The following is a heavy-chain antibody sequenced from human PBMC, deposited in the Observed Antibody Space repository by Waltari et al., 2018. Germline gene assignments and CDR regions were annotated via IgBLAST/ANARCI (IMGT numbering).Heavy chain of an antibody. V-gene: IGHV4-39*01. CDR2: IYYSGST. CDR1: GGSISSSSYY. J-gene: IGHJ4*02. Sequence: QLQLQESGPGLVKPSETLSLTCTVSGGSISSSSYYWGWIRQPPGKGLEWIGSIYYSGSTYYNPSLNGRVTISVDTSKNQFSRKLSSVTVADTAVYYCARQSDIVLMVYAIDYWGQGTLVTVSS. CDR3: ARQSDIVLMVYAIDY. D-gene: IGHD2-8*01.